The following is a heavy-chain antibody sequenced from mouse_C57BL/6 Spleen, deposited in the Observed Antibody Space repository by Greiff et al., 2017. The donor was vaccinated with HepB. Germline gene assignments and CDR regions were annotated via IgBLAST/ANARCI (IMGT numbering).Heavy chain of an antibody. V-gene: IGHV1-12*01. CDR3: ARWGRHGYYHVLDY. CDR2: IYPGNGDT. J-gene: IGHJ2*01. CDR1: GYTFTSYN. D-gene: IGHD2-3*01. Sequence: QVQLKESGAELVRPGASVKMSCKASGYTFTSYNMHWVKQTPRQGLEWIGAIYPGNGDTSYNQKFKNKATLTVDKSSSTAYMQPSSLTSEDSAVYFCARWGRHGYYHVLDYWGQGTTLTVSS.